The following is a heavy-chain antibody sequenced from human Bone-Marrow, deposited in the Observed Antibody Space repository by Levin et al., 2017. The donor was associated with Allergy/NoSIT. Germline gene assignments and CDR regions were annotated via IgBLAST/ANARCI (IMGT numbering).Heavy chain of an antibody. Sequence: HSQTLSLTCAVSGGSISSSNWWSWVRQPPGKGLEWIGEIYHSGSTNYNPSLKSRVTISVDKSKNQFSLKLSSVTAADTAVYYCATRRGYDYFAAFDIWGQGTMVTVSS. CDR3: ATRRGYDYFAAFDI. D-gene: IGHD5-12*01. CDR2: IYHSGST. V-gene: IGHV4-4*02. J-gene: IGHJ3*02. CDR1: GGSISSSNW.